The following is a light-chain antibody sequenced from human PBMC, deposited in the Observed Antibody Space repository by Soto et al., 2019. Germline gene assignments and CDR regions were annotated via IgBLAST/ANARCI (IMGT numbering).Light chain of an antibody. CDR1: QSVSSSY. CDR2: GAS. V-gene: IGKV3-20*01. CDR3: QQYGSSPGVT. Sequence: EIVLTQSPGTLSLSPGERATLSCRASQSVSSSYLDWYQQKPGQAPRLLIYGASSRATGIPDRFSGSGSGTDFTLTISRLEPEDFAVYYCQQYGSSPGVTFGQGTRLEIK. J-gene: IGKJ5*01.